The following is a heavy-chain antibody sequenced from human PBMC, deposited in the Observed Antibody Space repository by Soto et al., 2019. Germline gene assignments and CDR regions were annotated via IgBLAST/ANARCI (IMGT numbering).Heavy chain of an antibody. CDR3: ARALSGYDYLLDY. D-gene: IGHD5-12*01. CDR1: GFTFSSYG. J-gene: IGHJ4*02. V-gene: IGHV3-33*01. CDR2: IWYDGSNK. Sequence: GGSLRLSCAASGFTFSSYGMHWVRQAPGKGLEWVAVIWYDGSNKYYADSVKGRFTISRDNSKNTLYLQMNSLRAEDTAVYYCARALSGYDYLLDYWGQGTLVTVSS.